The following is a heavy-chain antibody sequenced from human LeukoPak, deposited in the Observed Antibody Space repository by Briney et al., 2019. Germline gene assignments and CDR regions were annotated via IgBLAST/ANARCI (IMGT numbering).Heavy chain of an antibody. CDR2: ISSSSSYI. Sequence: GGSLRLSCAASGFTFSSYSMNWFRQAPGKGLEWVSSISSSSSYIYYADSVKGRFTISRDNAKNSLYLQMNSLRAEDTAVYYCARTIFGVVIIPYFDYWGQGTLVTVSS. J-gene: IGHJ4*02. CDR3: ARTIFGVVIIPYFDY. D-gene: IGHD3-3*01. CDR1: GFTFSSYS. V-gene: IGHV3-21*01.